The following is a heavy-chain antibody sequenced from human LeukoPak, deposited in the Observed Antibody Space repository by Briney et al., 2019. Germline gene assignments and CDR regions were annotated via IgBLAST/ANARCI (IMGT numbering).Heavy chain of an antibody. CDR2: INSDGSST. CDR1: GFTSSSYW. Sequence: PGGSLRLSCAASGFTSSSYWMHWVRQAPGKGLVWVSRINSDGSSTTYADSVKGRFTISRDNAKNAVYLQMNSLRAEDTAVYYCARDSGYSSYGDFGHWGQGTLVTVSS. CDR3: ARDSGYSSYGDFGH. J-gene: IGHJ4*02. V-gene: IGHV3-74*01. D-gene: IGHD4-11*01.